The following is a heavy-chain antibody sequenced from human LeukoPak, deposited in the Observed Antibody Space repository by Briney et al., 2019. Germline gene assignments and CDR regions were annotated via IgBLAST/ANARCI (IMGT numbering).Heavy chain of an antibody. CDR3: ARNADDSSSYPYFDY. D-gene: IGHD3-22*01. Sequence: TETLSLTCTVSGGSISNYYWSWIRQPPGKELEWIGYIYHSGSTNYNPSLKSRVTISQDTSKNQFSLKLSSVTAADTAVYYCARNADDSSSYPYFDYWGQGTLVTVSS. CDR1: GGSISNYY. V-gene: IGHV4-59*01. J-gene: IGHJ4*02. CDR2: IYHSGST.